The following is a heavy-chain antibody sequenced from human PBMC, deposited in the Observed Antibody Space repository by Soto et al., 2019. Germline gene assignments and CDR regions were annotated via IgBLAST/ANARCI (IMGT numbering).Heavy chain of an antibody. CDR1: GFSLSSIALGMG. D-gene: IGHD3-3*01. V-gene: IGHV2-5*02. J-gene: IGHJ4*02. CDR3: THGSMGTRGTIFFDL. Sequence: QITLKESGPTLVKPTQTLTLTCNFSGFSLSSIALGMGVGWIRQPPGKALEWLALIYWDGDKRYNPSLKSRLTITKDISQSQVVLTMTNMDAVDTGTYYCTHGSMGTRGTIFFDLWGQGALVTVSS. CDR2: IYWDGDK.